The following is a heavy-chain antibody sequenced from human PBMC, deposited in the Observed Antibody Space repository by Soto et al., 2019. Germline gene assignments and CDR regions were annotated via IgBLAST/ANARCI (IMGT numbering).Heavy chain of an antibody. J-gene: IGHJ4*02. V-gene: IGHV3-7*03. CDR2: IQQEGSEK. Sequence: GGSLRLSCAASGFTFSSYWMSWVRQAPGKGLEWVANIQQEGSEKYYVDSAKGRFTISRDNAKHSLYLKMNSLRAEDTAVYDCARVGWFGASYWGQGTLVTVSS. CDR3: ARVGWFGASY. D-gene: IGHD3-10*01. CDR1: GFTFSSYW.